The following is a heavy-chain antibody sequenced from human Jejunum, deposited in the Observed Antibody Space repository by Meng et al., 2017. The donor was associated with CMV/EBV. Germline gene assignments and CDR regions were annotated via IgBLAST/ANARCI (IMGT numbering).Heavy chain of an antibody. Sequence: QRRLQASGPVLVKPSETLSLPCAASGGSISTYYWSWIRHPPGKGLEWIGNNYYSGSTNYNPSLASRVTISVDSSKNQFSLKLSSVTAADTAVYYCARHQNGGTYPLDYWGQGTLVTVSS. V-gene: IGHV4-59*08. D-gene: IGHD3-16*02. CDR1: GGSISTYY. CDR3: ARHQNGGTYPLDY. CDR2: NYYSGST. J-gene: IGHJ4*02.